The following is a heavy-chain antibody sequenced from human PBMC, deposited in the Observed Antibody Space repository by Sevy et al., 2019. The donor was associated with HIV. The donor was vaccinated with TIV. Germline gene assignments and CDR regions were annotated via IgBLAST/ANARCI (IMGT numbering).Heavy chain of an antibody. D-gene: IGHD3-10*01. V-gene: IGHV3-74*01. CDR1: GFTFSSYW. J-gene: IGHJ4*02. CDR3: ARAEPPYYYGSGSSDY. Sequence: GGSLRLSCAASGFTFSSYWMHWVRQAPGKGLVWVSRINSDGSSTSYADSVKGRFTISRDNAKNTRYLQMNSLRAEDTAVYYCARAEPPYYYGSGSSDYWGQGTLVTVSS. CDR2: INSDGSST.